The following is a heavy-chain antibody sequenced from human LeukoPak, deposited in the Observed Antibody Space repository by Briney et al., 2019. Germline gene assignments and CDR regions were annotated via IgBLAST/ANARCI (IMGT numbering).Heavy chain of an antibody. Sequence: PSETLSLTCTVSGGSISSSSYYWGWIRQPPGKGLEWIGSIYYSGSTYYNSSLKSRVTISVDTSKNQFSLKLGSVTAADTAVYYCARGVSSSWFPFDYWGQGTLVTVSS. CDR2: IYYSGST. V-gene: IGHV4-39*07. CDR3: ARGVSSSWFPFDY. D-gene: IGHD6-13*01. J-gene: IGHJ4*02. CDR1: GGSISSSSYY.